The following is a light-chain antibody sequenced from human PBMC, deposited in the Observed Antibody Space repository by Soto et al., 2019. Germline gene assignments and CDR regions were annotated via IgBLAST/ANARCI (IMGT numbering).Light chain of an antibody. V-gene: IGKV3-20*01. Sequence: EIVLTQSPSTLSLSPEERATLSCRASQSISSSYLAWYQRRPGQAPRLLIYGASSRATGIPDRFSGSGSGTEFTLTISRLEPEDFAVYYCQQYGSSSWTFGQGTKVDIK. CDR2: GAS. CDR3: QQYGSSSWT. CDR1: QSISSSY. J-gene: IGKJ1*01.